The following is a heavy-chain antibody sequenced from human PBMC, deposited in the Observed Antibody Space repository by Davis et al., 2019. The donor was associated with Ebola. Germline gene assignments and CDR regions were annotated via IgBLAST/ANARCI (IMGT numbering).Heavy chain of an antibody. CDR1: GGSISSYY. Sequence: MPSETLSLTCTVSGGSISSYYWSWIRQPPGKGLEWIGYIYYSGSTNYNPSLKSRVTISVDTSKNQFSLKLSSVTAADTAVYYCARQYDFWSGYYTEDWFDPWGQGTLVTVSS. V-gene: IGHV4-59*08. CDR3: ARQYDFWSGYYTEDWFDP. CDR2: IYYSGST. J-gene: IGHJ5*02. D-gene: IGHD3-3*01.